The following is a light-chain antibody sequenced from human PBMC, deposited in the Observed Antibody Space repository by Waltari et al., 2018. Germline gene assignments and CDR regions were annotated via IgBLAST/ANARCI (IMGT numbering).Light chain of an antibody. J-gene: IGLJ2*01. CDR1: SLRRSY. CDR3: HSRDTTSTRL. CDR2: GQN. V-gene: IGLV3-19*01. Sequence: SSELTQDPAVSVALGQTVRITCQGDSLRRSYASWYQQSPGQAPILVLYGQNNRPSGIPDRFSGSTSGNTASLTITRAQAEDEGDYFCHSRDTTSTRLFGGGTRVTV.